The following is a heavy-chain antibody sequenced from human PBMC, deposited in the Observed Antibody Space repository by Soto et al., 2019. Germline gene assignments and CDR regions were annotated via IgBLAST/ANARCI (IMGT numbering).Heavy chain of an antibody. CDR3: VRLWTGVIYETYPSGSYGIGPHGFEP. CDR2: LPPSDSDT. CDR1: EYSFTDYW. V-gene: IGHV5-51*01. D-gene: IGHD3-10*01. J-gene: IGHJ5*02. Sequence: PGESLRTSCKGFEYSFTDYWIGWVRQMPGKGLEWMGILPPSDSDTRYSPSFKGQVTISPDKSISTAYLQWSSLKASDTAMYYCVRLWTGVIYETYPSGSYGIGPHGFEPWGQGTLVTVSS.